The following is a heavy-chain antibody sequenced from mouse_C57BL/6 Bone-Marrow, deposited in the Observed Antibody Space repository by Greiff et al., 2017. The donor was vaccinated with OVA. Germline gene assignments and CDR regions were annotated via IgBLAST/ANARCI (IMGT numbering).Heavy chain of an antibody. D-gene: IGHD3-2*02. CDR2: IDPNSGGT. V-gene: IGHV1-72*01. CDR3: ARLDSSGYVSYFDY. Sequence: QVQLQQPGAELVKPGASVKLSCKASGYTFTSYWMHWVKQRPGRGLEWIGRIDPNSGGTKYTEKFKSKATLTVDKPSSTAYMQLSSLTSEVSAVYYCARLDSSGYVSYFDYWGQGTTLTVSS. CDR1: GYTFTSYW. J-gene: IGHJ2*01.